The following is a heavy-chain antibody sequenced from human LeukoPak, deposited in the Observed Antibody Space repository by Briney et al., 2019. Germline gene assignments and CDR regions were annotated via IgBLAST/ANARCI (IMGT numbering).Heavy chain of an antibody. Sequence: PGGSLRLSCAASGFTFSSYGMHWVRQAPGKGLEWVSVLYSGGSTYYAGSVKGRFTISRDNSKNTLYLQMSSLRAGDTAVYYCARVDYSSGWSIDYWGQGTLVTVSS. V-gene: IGHV3-53*01. J-gene: IGHJ4*02. CDR1: GFTFSSYG. D-gene: IGHD6-19*01. CDR3: ARVDYSSGWSIDY. CDR2: LYSGGST.